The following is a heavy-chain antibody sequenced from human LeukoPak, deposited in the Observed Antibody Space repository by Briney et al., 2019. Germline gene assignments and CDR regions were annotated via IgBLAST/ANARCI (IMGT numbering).Heavy chain of an antibody. V-gene: IGHV1-2*02. D-gene: IGHD3-10*01. CDR2: INPNSGGT. CDR1: GYTFTGYY. CDR3: ARGPAGVVRGVIITPFVY. J-gene: IGHJ4*02. Sequence: WASVKVSCKASGYTFTGYYMHWVRQAPGQGLEWMGWINPNSGGTNYAQKFQGRATMTRDTSISTAYMELSRLRSDDTAVYYCARGPAGVVRGVIITPFVYWGQGTLVTVSS.